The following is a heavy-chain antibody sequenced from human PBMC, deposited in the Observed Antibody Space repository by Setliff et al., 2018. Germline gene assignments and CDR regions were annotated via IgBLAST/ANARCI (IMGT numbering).Heavy chain of an antibody. D-gene: IGHD6-6*01. CDR1: GFTFSNYW. CDR2: IKHDGSEK. J-gene: IGHJ4*02. CDR3: ARWRSSSPDDF. V-gene: IGHV3-7*01. Sequence: PGGSLRLSCAASGFTFSNYWMTWVRQVPRKGLEYVASIKHDGSEKYYVDSVRGRFIISRDNAKNSLYLQMDSLRDEDTAVYYCARWRSSSPDDFWGQGTLVTVSS.